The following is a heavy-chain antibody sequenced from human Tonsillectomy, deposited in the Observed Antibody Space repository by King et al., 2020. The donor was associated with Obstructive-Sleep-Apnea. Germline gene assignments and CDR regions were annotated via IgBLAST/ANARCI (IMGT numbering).Heavy chain of an antibody. CDR3: ARAYYYDSSGYYHFGY. D-gene: IGHD3-22*01. CDR2: ISSSSSYI. Sequence: VQLVESGGGLVKPGGSLRLSCAASGFTFSSYSMNWVRQAPGKGLEWVSSISSSSSYIYYADSVKGRFTISRDNAKNSLYPQMNSLRAEDTAVYYCARAYYYDSSGYYHFGYWGQGTLVTVSS. J-gene: IGHJ4*02. V-gene: IGHV3-21*01. CDR1: GFTFSSYS.